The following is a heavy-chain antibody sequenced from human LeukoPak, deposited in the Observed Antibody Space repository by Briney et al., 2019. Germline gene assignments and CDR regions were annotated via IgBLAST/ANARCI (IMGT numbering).Heavy chain of an antibody. CDR2: IKQDGSEE. D-gene: IGHD1-26*01. Sequence: EGSLRLSCAASGFTFSNYWMSWVRQAPGKGLEWVAKIKQDGSEEYYVDSVKGRFTIPRDNAKNSLFLQMNSLRVEDTAIYYCARGGSYPGCWGQGTLVTVSS. CDR3: ARGGSYPGC. V-gene: IGHV3-7*03. CDR1: GFTFSNYW. J-gene: IGHJ4*02.